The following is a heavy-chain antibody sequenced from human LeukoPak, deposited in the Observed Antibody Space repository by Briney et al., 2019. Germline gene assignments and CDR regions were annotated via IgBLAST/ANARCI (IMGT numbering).Heavy chain of an antibody. D-gene: IGHD2-15*01. J-gene: IGHJ4*02. Sequence: SGGSLRFSCAASGFTFSSYWMSWVRQAPGEGLEWVANIKQDGSDKYYVDSVKGRFTISRDNAKNSLYLQMNSLRAEDTAVYYCARSLGYCSAGSCFPFDYWGQGTLVTVSS. V-gene: IGHV3-7*05. CDR2: IKQDGSDK. CDR1: GFTFSSYW. CDR3: ARSLGYCSAGSCFPFDY.